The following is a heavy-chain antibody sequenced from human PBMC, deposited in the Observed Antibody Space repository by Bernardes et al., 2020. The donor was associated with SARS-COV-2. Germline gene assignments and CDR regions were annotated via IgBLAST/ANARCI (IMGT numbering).Heavy chain of an antibody. J-gene: IGHJ5*02. Sequence: LSLTCAVYGGSLSSHYWNWIRQPPGKGLEWIGEINHAGNTNYNPSLKSRVTISVDTSKNQFSLKLSSVTAADTAVYYCARASPSYRGYDSPWGQGTLVTVSS. CDR1: GGSLSSHY. CDR2: INHAGNT. D-gene: IGHD5-12*01. V-gene: IGHV4-34*01. CDR3: ARASPSYRGYDSP.